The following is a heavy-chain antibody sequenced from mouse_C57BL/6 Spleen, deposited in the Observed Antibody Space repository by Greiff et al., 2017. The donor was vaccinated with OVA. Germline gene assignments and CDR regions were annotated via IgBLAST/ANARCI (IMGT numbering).Heavy chain of an antibody. CDR3: ARWDTTVVNFDY. CDR1: GYAFSSYW. D-gene: IGHD1-1*01. CDR2: IYPGDGDT. Sequence: QVQLQQSGAELVKPGASVKMSCKASGYAFSSYWMNWVKQRPGKGLEWIGQIYPGDGDTNYNGKFKGKATLTADKSSSTAYMQLSSLTSEDSAVYFCARWDTTVVNFDYWGQGTTLTVSS. J-gene: IGHJ2*01. V-gene: IGHV1-80*01.